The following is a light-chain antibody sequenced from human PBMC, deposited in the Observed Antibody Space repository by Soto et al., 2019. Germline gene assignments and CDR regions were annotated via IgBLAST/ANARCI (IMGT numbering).Light chain of an antibody. CDR2: DAY. V-gene: IGKV3-11*01. CDR3: QQRHMWPIP. Sequence: EVVLTQSPVTLSLSPGERATLSCRASQSFRGLLAWYQQKPGQAPRLLIYDAYTRATGIPPRFSGSGSGPDFTLTTSNLEPEDSAVYYCQQRHMWPIPVAQVTR. CDR1: QSFRGL. J-gene: IGKJ5*01.